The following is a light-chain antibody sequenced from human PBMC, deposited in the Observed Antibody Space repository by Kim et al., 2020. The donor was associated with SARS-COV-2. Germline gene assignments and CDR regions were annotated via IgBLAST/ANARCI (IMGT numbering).Light chain of an antibody. J-gene: IGLJ1*01. CDR3: AAWDDSLRGYV. CDR2: RNN. Sequence: GQRVTISCSGSSSNIGINYVYWYQHLPGTAPKLLIYRNNQRPSGVPDRLSGSKSGTSASLAISGLRSEDEADYYCAAWDDSLRGYVFGTGTKVTVL. V-gene: IGLV1-47*01. CDR1: SSNIGINY.